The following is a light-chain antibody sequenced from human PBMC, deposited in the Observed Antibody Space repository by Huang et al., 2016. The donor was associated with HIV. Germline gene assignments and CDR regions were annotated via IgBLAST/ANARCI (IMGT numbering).Light chain of an antibody. CDR2: WAS. Sequence: DIVVTQSPDSLALSLGGRAAINCTASQSVLKTSNNQNCLSWYQLKPGQPPKLLIYWASTRESGVPARFSGSGSGTHFTLTIASLQAEDVAVYYCHQYYDTPQTFGQGTKVEVK. CDR3: HQYYDTPQT. CDR1: QSVLKTSNNQNC. J-gene: IGKJ1*01. V-gene: IGKV4-1*01.